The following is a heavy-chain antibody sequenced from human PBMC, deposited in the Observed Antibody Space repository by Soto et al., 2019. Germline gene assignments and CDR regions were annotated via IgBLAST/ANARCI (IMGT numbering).Heavy chain of an antibody. V-gene: IGHV3-33*05. CDR3: ANDTPMSNHDRAYDMFDP. CDR1: GFTFRSYG. D-gene: IGHD2-15*01. CDR2: IAYDGSYK. J-gene: IGHJ5*02. Sequence: GVSLRLSCAASGFTFRSYGMLWVRHAPGGGLESVAVIAYDGSYKYYVDSVKGRFTISRDNSRYTLYRQMNSLRAEDTAVYYCANDTPMSNHDRAYDMFDPWSQRALVTVSA.